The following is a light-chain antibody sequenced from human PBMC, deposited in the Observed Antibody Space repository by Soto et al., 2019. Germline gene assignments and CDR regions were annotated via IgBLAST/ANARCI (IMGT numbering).Light chain of an antibody. CDR2: EVS. CDR3: RAHAGSNNLG. J-gene: IGLJ2*01. V-gene: IGLV2-8*01. CDR1: SSDVGGYNY. Sequence: QSALTQPPSASGSPGQSVTISCTGTSSDVGGYNYVSWYQQHPGKAPKLVIYEVSKRPSGVPDRFSGSQSGNTASLTVSGLQAEDEADDNGRAHAGSNNLGFGGGTKLTVL.